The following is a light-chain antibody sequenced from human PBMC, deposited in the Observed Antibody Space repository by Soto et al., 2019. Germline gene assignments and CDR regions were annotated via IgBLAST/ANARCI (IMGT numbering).Light chain of an antibody. J-gene: IGKJ1*01. V-gene: IGKV3-20*01. CDR3: QQYGSSGT. CDR2: GAS. Sequence: IVLTQSPGTLSLSPGERATLSCRASQSVSNNYLAWYQQKPGQAPRLLIYGASNRATGIPDRFSGSRSGTDFTLTISRLEPEDFAVYYCQQYGSSGTFGQGTKVDIK. CDR1: QSVSNNY.